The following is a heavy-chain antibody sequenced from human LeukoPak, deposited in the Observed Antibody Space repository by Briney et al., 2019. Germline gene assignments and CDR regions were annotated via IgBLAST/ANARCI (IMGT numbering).Heavy chain of an antibody. J-gene: IGHJ4*02. Sequence: GGSLRLSRAASGFTFSSYSMNWVCQAPGKGLEWVSSISSSSSYIYYADSVKGRFTISRDNAKNSLYLQMNSLRAEDTAVYYCARIGLSNYYDSSGLDYWGRGTLVTVSS. CDR2: ISSSSSYI. CDR3: ARIGLSNYYDSSGLDY. V-gene: IGHV3-21*01. CDR1: GFTFSSYS. D-gene: IGHD3-22*01.